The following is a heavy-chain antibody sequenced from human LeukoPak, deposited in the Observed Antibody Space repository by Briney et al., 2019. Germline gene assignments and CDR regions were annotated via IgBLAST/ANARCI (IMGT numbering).Heavy chain of an antibody. V-gene: IGHV1-69*05. D-gene: IGHD3-10*01. J-gene: IGHJ4*02. Sequence: GASVKVSCKASGGTFSSYAISWVRQAPGQGLEWMGGIIPIFGTANYAQKFQGRVTITTDESTSTAYMELSSLRSEDTAVYYCARHYYGSGSYKRIPFDYWAQGTLVTVSS. CDR2: IIPIFGTA. CDR3: ARHYYGSGSYKRIPFDY. CDR1: GGTFSSYA.